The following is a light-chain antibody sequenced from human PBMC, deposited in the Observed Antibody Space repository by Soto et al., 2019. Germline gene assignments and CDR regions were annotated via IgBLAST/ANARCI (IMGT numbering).Light chain of an antibody. CDR1: SSNIGDNT. CDR2: SNN. V-gene: IGLV1-44*01. Sequence: QSVLTQPPSASGTPGQRVTISCSGSSSNIGDNTVNWYQQLPGTAPKLLIASNNQRPSGVSDRISGSKSGTSASLAISGLQSDDEADYYCATWDDSLNGVVFGGGTKLTVL. CDR3: ATWDDSLNGVV. J-gene: IGLJ3*02.